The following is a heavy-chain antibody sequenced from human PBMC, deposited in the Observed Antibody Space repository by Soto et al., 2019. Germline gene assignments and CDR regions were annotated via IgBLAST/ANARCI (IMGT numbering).Heavy chain of an antibody. V-gene: IGHV3-30-3*01. CDR3: ARDPGIWQLVEAFDI. J-gene: IGHJ3*02. CDR1: GFTFSSYA. D-gene: IGHD6-6*01. Sequence: QVQLVESGGGVVQPGRSLRLSCAASGFTFSSYAMHWVHQAPGKGLEWVAVISYDGSNKYYADSVKGRFTISRDNSKNTLYLQMNSLRAEDTAVYYCARDPGIWQLVEAFDIWGQGTMVTVSS. CDR2: ISYDGSNK.